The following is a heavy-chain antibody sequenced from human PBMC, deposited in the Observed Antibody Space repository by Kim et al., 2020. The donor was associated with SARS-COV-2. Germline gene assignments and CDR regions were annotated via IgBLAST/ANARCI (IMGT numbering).Heavy chain of an antibody. J-gene: IGHJ4*02. CDR2: INHSGST. V-gene: IGHV4-34*01. Sequence: SETLSLTCAVYGGSFSGYYWSWIRQPPGKGLEWIGEINHSGSTNYNPSLKSRVTISVDTSKNQFSLKLSSVTAADTAVYYCARGRLMDTAMVTGYFDYWGQGTLVTVSS. D-gene: IGHD5-18*01. CDR3: ARGRLMDTAMVTGYFDY. CDR1: GGSFSGYY.